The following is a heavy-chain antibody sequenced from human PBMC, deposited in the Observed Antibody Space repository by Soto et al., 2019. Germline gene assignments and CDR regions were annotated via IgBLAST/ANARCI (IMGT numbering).Heavy chain of an antibody. Sequence: HPGGSLRVSCVASGITCGSRAMSWVRQSPGEGLEWVSTITDTGGDTKYADSVRGRFTMSRDNSKKTLYLQMNSLRVEDSALYYCARGSTDSYPGSRIFDFWGRGTLVTVSS. D-gene: IGHD3-10*01. CDR2: ITDTGGDT. CDR1: GITCGSRA. CDR3: ARGSTDSYPGSRIFDF. J-gene: IGHJ4*02. V-gene: IGHV3-23*01.